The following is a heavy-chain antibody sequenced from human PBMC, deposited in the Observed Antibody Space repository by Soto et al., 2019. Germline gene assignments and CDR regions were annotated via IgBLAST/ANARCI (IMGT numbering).Heavy chain of an antibody. Sequence: ASVKVSCKASGYTFTSYAMHCVRQAPGQMREWMVWINAGNGXTXXXXXXXXXXXXTXDTXXSTXXXXXXXXXXXXTAVYYCARDVAAAAPWGQGTLVTVSS. V-gene: IGHV1-3*01. J-gene: IGHJ5*02. CDR3: ARDVAAAAP. CDR1: GYTFTSYA. D-gene: IGHD6-13*01. CDR2: INAGNGXT.